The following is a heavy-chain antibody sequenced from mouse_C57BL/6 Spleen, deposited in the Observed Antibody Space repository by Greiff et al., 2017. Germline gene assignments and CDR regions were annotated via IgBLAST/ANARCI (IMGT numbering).Heavy chain of an antibody. J-gene: IGHJ2*01. CDR2: FYPGSGSI. Sequence: QVQLQQSGAELVKPGASVKLSCMASGYTFTEYTIHWVKQRSGQGLAWIGWFYPGSGSIKYNEKFKDKATLTADKSSSTVYMELSRLTSEDSAVYFCARHGGITTVVATGYFDYWGQGTTLTVSS. CDR1: GYTFTEYT. V-gene: IGHV1-62-2*01. CDR3: ARHGGITTVVATGYFDY. D-gene: IGHD1-1*01.